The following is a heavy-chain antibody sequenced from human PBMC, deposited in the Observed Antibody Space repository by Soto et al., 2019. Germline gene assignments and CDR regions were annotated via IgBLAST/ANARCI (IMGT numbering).Heavy chain of an antibody. J-gene: IGHJ6*02. Sequence: GGSLRLSCAASGFTFSSYAMHWVRQAPGKGLEWVAVISYDGSNKYYADSVKGRFTISRDNSKNTLYLQMNSLRAEDTAVYYCARDEIYDFWSGSRAYYGMAVWGQGTTVTVSS. CDR1: GFTFSSYA. CDR3: ARDEIYDFWSGSRAYYGMAV. CDR2: ISYDGSNK. D-gene: IGHD3-3*01. V-gene: IGHV3-30-3*01.